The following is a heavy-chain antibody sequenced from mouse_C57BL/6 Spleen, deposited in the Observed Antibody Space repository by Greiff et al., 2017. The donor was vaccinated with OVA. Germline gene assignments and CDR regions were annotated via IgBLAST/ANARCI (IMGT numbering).Heavy chain of an antibody. CDR1: GYSITSGYY. D-gene: IGHD2-2*01. Sequence: EVQLQESGPGLVKPSQSLSLTCSVTGYSITSGYYWNWIRQFPGNKLEWMGYISYDGSNNYNPSLKNRISITRDTSKNQFFLKLNSVTTEDTATYYCASEVFGYPFAYWGQGTLVTVSA. V-gene: IGHV3-6*01. CDR3: ASEVFGYPFAY. J-gene: IGHJ3*01. CDR2: ISYDGSN.